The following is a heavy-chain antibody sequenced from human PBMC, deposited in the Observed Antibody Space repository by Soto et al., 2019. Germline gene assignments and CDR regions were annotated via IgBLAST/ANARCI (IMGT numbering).Heavy chain of an antibody. J-gene: IGHJ6*02. CDR1: GYSFTSYW. CDR2: IYPGDPDT. D-gene: IGHD1-26*01. Sequence: PGESLKISCKGSGYSFTSYWIGWVRQMPGKGLEWMGIIYPGDPDTRYSPSFQGQVTISADKSISTAYLQWSSLKASDTAMYYFARVPGIPPNSYYYGMDVWGQGTTVTVSS. CDR3: ARVPGIPPNSYYYGMDV. V-gene: IGHV5-51*01.